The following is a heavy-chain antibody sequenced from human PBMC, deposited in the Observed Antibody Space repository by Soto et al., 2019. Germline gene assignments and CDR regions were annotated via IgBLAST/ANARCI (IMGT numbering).Heavy chain of an antibody. CDR2: TYYSGST. CDR3: ARGGIVGATMDAFDI. D-gene: IGHD1-26*01. V-gene: IGHV4-59*01. Sequence: SETLSLTCTVSGGSISSYYWSWIRQPPGKGLEWIGYTYYSGSTNYNPSLKSRVTISVDTSKNQFSLKLSSVTAADTAVYYCARGGIVGATMDAFDIWGQGTMVTVSS. CDR1: GGSISSYY. J-gene: IGHJ3*02.